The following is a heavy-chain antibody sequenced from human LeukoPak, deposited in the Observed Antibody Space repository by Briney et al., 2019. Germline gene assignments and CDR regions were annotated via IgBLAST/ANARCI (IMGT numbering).Heavy chain of an antibody. D-gene: IGHD3-9*01. J-gene: IGHJ4*02. CDR3: ARGLRYFDWNY. V-gene: IGHV5-10-1*01. CDR1: GYSFTSYW. Sequence: GESLKISCRGSGYSFTSYWISWVRQMPGKGLEWMGRIDPSDSYTNYRPSFQGHVTISADKSISTAYLQWSSLKASDTAMYYCARGLRYFDWNYWGQGTLVTVSS. CDR2: IDPSDSYT.